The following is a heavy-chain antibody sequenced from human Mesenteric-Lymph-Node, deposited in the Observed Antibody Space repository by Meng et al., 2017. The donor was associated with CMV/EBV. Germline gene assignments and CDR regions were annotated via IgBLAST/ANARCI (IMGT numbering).Heavy chain of an antibody. CDR3: ARDGDSSSSLNYYYYYGMDV. CDR1: GFTFSSYS. Sequence: GGSLRLSCAASGFTFSSYSMNWVRQAPGKGLEWVSSISSSSSYIYYADSVKGRFTISRDNSKNTLYLQMNSLRAEDTAVYYCARDGDSSSSLNYYYYYGMDVWGQGTTVTVSS. D-gene: IGHD6-6*01. CDR2: ISSSSSYI. J-gene: IGHJ6*02. V-gene: IGHV3-21*01.